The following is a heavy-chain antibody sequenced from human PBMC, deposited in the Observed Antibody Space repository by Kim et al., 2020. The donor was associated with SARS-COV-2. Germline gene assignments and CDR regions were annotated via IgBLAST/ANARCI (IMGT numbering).Heavy chain of an antibody. D-gene: IGHD3-10*01. CDR2: IRQSGDT. Sequence: SETLSLTCAVYGRYFSVYSVNWIRQPPGKGLEWIGDIRQSGDTNSNPSLKSRVTISGDTSKKQFSLRLRSVTAADRAVYFCARSRLSAGFPFGLADWGQGTTVTVSS. J-gene: IGHJ6*02. CDR3: ARSRLSAGFPFGLAD. CDR1: GRYFSVYS. V-gene: IGHV4-34*01.